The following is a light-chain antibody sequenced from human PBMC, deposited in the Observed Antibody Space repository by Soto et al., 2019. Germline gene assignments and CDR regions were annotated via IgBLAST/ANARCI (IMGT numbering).Light chain of an antibody. J-gene: IGLJ2*01. V-gene: IGLV1-51*01. Sequence: QSVLTQPPSVSAAPGQKVTISCSGSSSNIGSNYVSWYQKFPGRAPKFLIFDNTRRPSGIPDRFSGSKSGTSATLGITGLQTGDEADYYCATWDDSLSAVVFGGGTKLTVL. CDR3: ATWDDSLSAVV. CDR2: DNT. CDR1: SSNIGSNY.